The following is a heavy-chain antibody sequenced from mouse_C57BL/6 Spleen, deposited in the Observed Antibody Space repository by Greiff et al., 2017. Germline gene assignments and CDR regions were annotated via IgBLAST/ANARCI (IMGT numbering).Heavy chain of an antibody. V-gene: IGHV7-3*01. CDR1: GFTFTDYY. J-gene: IGHJ4*01. CDR3: ARYTYYAMDY. CDR2: IRNKANGYTT. Sequence: DVQLVESGGGLVQPGGSLSLSCAASGFTFTDYYMSWVRQPPGKALEWLGFIRNKANGYTTEYSASVKGRFTISRDNSQSILYLQMNALRAEDSATYYCARYTYYAMDYWGQGTSVTVSS.